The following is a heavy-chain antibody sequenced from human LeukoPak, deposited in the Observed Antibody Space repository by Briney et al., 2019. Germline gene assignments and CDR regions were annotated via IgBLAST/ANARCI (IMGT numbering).Heavy chain of an antibody. Sequence: KPSETLSLTCTGSGGSISGYYWSWIRQPAGKGLEWIGRFYTSGNTNYNPSLKSRVTMSVDTSKNQFSLKLSSVTAADTAVYFCARDRIWGYCTTISCAYMDVWGKGTTVTVSS. CDR2: FYTSGNT. CDR1: GGSISGYY. CDR3: ARDRIWGYCTTISCAYMDV. J-gene: IGHJ6*03. D-gene: IGHD2-8*01. V-gene: IGHV4-4*07.